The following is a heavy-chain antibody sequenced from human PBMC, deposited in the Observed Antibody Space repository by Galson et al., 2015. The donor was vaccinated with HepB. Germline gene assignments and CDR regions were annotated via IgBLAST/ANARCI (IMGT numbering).Heavy chain of an antibody. V-gene: IGHV4-39*01. CDR2: IYYSGST. Sequence: ETLSLTCTVSGGSISSSSYYWGWIRQPPGKGLEWIGSIYYSGSTYYNPSLKSRVTISVDTSKNQFSLKLSSVTAADTAVYYCARQGGGPFPRGYYFDYWGQGTLVTVSS. J-gene: IGHJ4*02. D-gene: IGHD2/OR15-2a*01. CDR3: ARQGGGPFPRGYYFDY. CDR1: GGSISSSSYY.